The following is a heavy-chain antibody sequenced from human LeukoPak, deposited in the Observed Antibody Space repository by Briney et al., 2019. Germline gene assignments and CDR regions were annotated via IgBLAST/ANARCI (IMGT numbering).Heavy chain of an antibody. CDR3: ARISGDGSSGRWLQSHGAFDI. Sequence: PSETLSLTCTVSGGSISSSSYYWSWIRQPPGMGLEWNGYIYYSGSTNYNPSLKSRVTISVDTSKNQLSLKLSSVTAADTAVYYCARISGDGSSGRWLQSHGAFDIWGQGTMVTVSS. CDR2: IYYSGST. V-gene: IGHV4-61*01. CDR1: GGSISSSSYY. D-gene: IGHD5-24*01. J-gene: IGHJ3*02.